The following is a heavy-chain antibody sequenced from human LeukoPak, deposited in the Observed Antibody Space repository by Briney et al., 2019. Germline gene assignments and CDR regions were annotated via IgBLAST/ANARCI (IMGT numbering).Heavy chain of an antibody. CDR3: ARPGEDSSGYYSFDY. D-gene: IGHD3-22*01. J-gene: IGHJ4*02. V-gene: IGHV5-51*01. Sequence: GESLKISCKGSGYSFDNYWIGWVRQMPGKGLEWMGIIYPGDSDTRYSPSFQGQVTISADKSISTAYLQWSSLKASDTAMYYCARPGEDSSGYYSFDYWGQGTLVTVSS. CDR2: IYPGDSDT. CDR1: GYSFDNYW.